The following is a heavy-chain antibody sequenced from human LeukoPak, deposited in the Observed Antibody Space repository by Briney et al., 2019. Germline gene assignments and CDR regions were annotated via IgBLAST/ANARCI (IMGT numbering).Heavy chain of an antibody. V-gene: IGHV1-2*02. Sequence: ASVKVSCKAFGYTFTGYYMHWVRQAPGQGLEWMGWINPNSGGTNSAQKFQGRVTMTRDTSISTAYMELSRLTSDDTAVYYCARGKDWGSYWGQGTLVTVSS. J-gene: IGHJ4*02. D-gene: IGHD7-27*01. CDR3: ARGKDWGSY. CDR1: GYTFTGYY. CDR2: INPNSGGT.